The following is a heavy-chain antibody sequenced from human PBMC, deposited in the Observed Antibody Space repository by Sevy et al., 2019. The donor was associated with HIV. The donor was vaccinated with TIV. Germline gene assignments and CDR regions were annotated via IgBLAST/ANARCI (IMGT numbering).Heavy chain of an antibody. CDR3: ASGAYYYASRTENFDY. CDR1: GFTFSSCG. CDR2: IWYDRGSK. D-gene: IGHD3-10*01. J-gene: IGHJ4*02. Sequence: GGSLRLSCAASGFTFSSCGMHWVRQAPCKGLEWVSLIWYDRGSKYYADSVKGRFTISRENSKNTLYLQMNSLRAEDTAVYYCASGAYYYASRTENFDYWGQGTLVTVSS. V-gene: IGHV3-33*01.